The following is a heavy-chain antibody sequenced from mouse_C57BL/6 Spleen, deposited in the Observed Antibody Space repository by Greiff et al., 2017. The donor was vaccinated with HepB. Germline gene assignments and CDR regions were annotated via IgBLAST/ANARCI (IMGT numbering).Heavy chain of an antibody. D-gene: IGHD1-1*01. J-gene: IGHJ4*01. Sequence: VQLQQSGAELVRPGPSVKMSCKASGYTFTNYWIGWAKQRPGHGLEWIGDIYPGGGYTNYNEKFKGKATLTADKSSSTAYMQFSSLTSEDSAIYYCARRYGSSYGYAMDYWGQGTSVTVSS. V-gene: IGHV1-63*01. CDR2: IYPGGGYT. CDR1: GYTFTNYW. CDR3: ARRYGSSYGYAMDY.